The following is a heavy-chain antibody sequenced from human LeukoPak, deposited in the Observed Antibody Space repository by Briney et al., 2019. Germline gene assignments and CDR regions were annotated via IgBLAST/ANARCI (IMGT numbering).Heavy chain of an antibody. J-gene: IGHJ4*02. CDR1: RFSVSGSY. D-gene: IGHD6-19*01. V-gene: IGHV3-66*01. CDR3: AREAIAVAGAGGY. CDR2: IYSGGSA. Sequence: GGSLRLSCAASRFSVSGSYMSWVRQAPGKGLEWVSLIYSGGSAYYADSVKGRFTVSRDNSKNTVYLHMNSLRAEDTAVYYCAREAIAVAGAGGYWGQGTLVTVSS.